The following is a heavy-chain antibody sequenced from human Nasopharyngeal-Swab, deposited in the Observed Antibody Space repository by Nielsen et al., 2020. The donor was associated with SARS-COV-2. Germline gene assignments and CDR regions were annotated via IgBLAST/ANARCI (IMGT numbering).Heavy chain of an antibody. Sequence: IRQSPGKGLEWIGEINHSGSTNYNPSLKSRVTISVDTSKNQFSLKLSSVTAADTAVYYCARVVTWGYSYGYGGTHVAHGIYFDYWGQGTLVTVSS. J-gene: IGHJ4*02. D-gene: IGHD5-18*01. CDR2: INHSGST. V-gene: IGHV4-34*01. CDR3: ARVVTWGYSYGYGGTHVAHGIYFDY.